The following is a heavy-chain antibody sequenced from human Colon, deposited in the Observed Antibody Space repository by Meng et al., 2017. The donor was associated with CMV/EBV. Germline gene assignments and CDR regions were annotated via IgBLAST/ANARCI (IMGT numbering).Heavy chain of an antibody. CDR1: GFTFNNYW. Sequence: CAAAGFTFNNYWMSWVGQVAGKGPEWVANIKYDGSEENYVGSVKGRFTVSRDDAKKSLYLQMTSLRVDDTAVYYCARATGGRSGYNYWGQGTLVTVSS. CDR3: ARATGGRSGYNY. V-gene: IGHV3-7*01. D-gene: IGHD3-3*01. CDR2: IKYDGSEE. J-gene: IGHJ4*02.